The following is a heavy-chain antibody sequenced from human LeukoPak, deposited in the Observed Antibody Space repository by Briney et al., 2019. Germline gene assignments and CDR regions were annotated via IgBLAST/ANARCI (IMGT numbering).Heavy chain of an antibody. V-gene: IGHV3-21*01. J-gene: IGHJ5*02. D-gene: IGHD6-19*01. CDR3: ARDGEQWLAQNTWFGP. Sequence: PGGSLRLSCAASGFTFSSYSMNWVRQAPGKGLEWVSSISSSSSYIYYADSVKGRFTISRDNAKNSLYLQMNSLRAEDTAVYYCARDGEQWLAQNTWFGPWGQGTLVIVSS. CDR1: GFTFSSYS. CDR2: ISSSSSYI.